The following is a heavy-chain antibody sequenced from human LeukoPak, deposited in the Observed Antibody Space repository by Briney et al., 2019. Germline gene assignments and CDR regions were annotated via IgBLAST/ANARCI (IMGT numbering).Heavy chain of an antibody. J-gene: IGHJ6*03. CDR2: IIPIFGTA. CDR1: GGTFSSYA. D-gene: IGHD6-13*01. CDR3: ASLAAAGHYYYYYMDV. V-gene: IGHV1-69*13. Sequence: ASVKVSCKASGGTFSSYAISWERQAPGQGLEWMGGIIPIFGTANYAQKFQGRVTITADESTSTAYMELSSLRSEDTAVYCCASLAAAGHYYYYYMDVWGKGTTVTISS.